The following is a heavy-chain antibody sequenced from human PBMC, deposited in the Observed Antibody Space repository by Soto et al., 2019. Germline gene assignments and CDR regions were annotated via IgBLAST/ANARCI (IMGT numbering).Heavy chain of an antibody. J-gene: IGHJ6*02. CDR3: ARHVYGSGSLNYYYYGMDV. V-gene: IGHV4-39*01. D-gene: IGHD3-10*01. CDR1: GGSISSSRHY. CDR2: FYYSGST. Sequence: QMQLQESGPGLVKPSETLSLTCTVSGGSISSSRHYWGWIRQPPGKGLEWIGSFYYSGSTYYNPSLKIRVTISVDTSKTQFSLRLGSVTAADTAVYYCARHVYGSGSLNYYYYGMDVWGQGTTVTVSS.